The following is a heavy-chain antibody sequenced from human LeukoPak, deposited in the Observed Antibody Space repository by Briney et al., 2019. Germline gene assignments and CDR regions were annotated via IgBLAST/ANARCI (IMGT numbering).Heavy chain of an antibody. Sequence: GASVKVSCKASGYTSTGYYMHWVRQAPGQGLEWMGWINPNSGGTNYAQKFQGRVTMTRDTSISTAYMELSRLRSDDTAVYYCARVRFLEWLSPEYNWFDPWGQGTLVTVSS. J-gene: IGHJ5*02. D-gene: IGHD3-3*01. V-gene: IGHV1-2*02. CDR1: GYTSTGYY. CDR2: INPNSGGT. CDR3: ARVRFLEWLSPEYNWFDP.